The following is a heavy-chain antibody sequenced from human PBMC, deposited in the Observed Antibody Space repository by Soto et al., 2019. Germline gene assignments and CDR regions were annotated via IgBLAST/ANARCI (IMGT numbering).Heavy chain of an antibody. D-gene: IGHD2-15*01. Sequence: PSETLSLTCTVSGGSISSGGYYWSWIRQHPGKGLEWIGYIYYSGSTYYNPSLKSRVTISVDTSKNQFSLKLSSVTAADTAVYYCARYTVVTPDAFDIWGQGRMVTVSS. CDR1: GGSISSGGYY. J-gene: IGHJ3*02. V-gene: IGHV4-31*03. CDR2: IYYSGST. CDR3: ARYTVVTPDAFDI.